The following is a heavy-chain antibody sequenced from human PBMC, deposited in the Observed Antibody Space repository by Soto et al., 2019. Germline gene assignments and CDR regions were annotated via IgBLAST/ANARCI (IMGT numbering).Heavy chain of an antibody. V-gene: IGHV3-48*03. CDR3: ARGGPSGGDCSSTSCYDAFDI. J-gene: IGHJ3*02. CDR1: GFTFSSYE. D-gene: IGHD2-2*01. Sequence: GGSLRLSCAASGFTFSSYEMNWVRQAPGKGLEWVSYISSSGSTIYYADSVKGRFTISRDNAKNSLYLQMNSLRAKDTAVYYCARGGPSGGDCSSTSCYDAFDIWGQGTMVTVSS. CDR2: ISSSGSTI.